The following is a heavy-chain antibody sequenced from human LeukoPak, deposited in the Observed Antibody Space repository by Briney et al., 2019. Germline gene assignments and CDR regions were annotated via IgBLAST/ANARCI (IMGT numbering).Heavy chain of an antibody. CDR3: ARDQGRIPASFDPLDY. CDR1: GFTFSSYE. Sequence: PGGSLRLSCAASGFTFSSYEMNWVRQAPGKGLEWVSSISSRSSFIYSADSLKGRFTISRDNAKNSLYLQMNRLRAEDTAVYYCARDQGRIPASFDPLDYWGQGTLVTVSS. D-gene: IGHD3-9*01. J-gene: IGHJ4*02. CDR2: ISSRSSFI. V-gene: IGHV3-21*01.